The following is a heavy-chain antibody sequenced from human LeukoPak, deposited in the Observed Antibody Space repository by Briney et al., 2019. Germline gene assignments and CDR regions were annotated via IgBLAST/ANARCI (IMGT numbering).Heavy chain of an antibody. D-gene: IGHD3-3*01. Sequence: GGSLRLSCAASGFTFSAYSLTWVRQAPGKGLEWVSFTTSSSNTILYAHSIKGRFTISRDNAKNSLYLQMNSLRDEDTAVYYCVRVRSGYYFDYWGQGTLVTVSS. CDR1: GFTFSAYS. CDR2: TTSSSNTI. V-gene: IGHV3-48*02. J-gene: IGHJ4*02. CDR3: VRVRSGYYFDY.